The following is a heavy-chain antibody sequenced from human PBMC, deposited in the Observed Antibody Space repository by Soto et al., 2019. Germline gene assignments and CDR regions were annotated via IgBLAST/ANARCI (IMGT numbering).Heavy chain of an antibody. CDR2: IYYSGST. CDR1: GGSISSYY. J-gene: IGHJ4*02. D-gene: IGHD1-1*01. CDR3: ARRYGYSFDY. Sequence: QVQLQESGPGLVKPSETLSLTCTVSGGSISSYYWSWIRQPPGKGLEWIGYIYYSGSTNYNPSLXSRVXIXIDTSKNQFSLNLSSMTAADTAVYYCARRYGYSFDYWGQGTLVTVSS. V-gene: IGHV4-59*08.